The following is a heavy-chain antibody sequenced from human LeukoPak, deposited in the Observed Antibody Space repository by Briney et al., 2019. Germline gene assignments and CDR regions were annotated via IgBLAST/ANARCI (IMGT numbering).Heavy chain of an antibody. CDR3: ARHQGRAYYYYGMDV. V-gene: IGHV5-51*01. CDR1: GYSFTSYW. CDR2: NYPDDSDT. Sequence: GAFLEICCGGSGYSFTSYWIGWGRPIAGKGVGRVGINYPDDSDTRYSPSYHGQVPISADKSITTAYLQWSSLKASDTAMYYCARHQGRAYYYYGMDVWGQGTTVSVSS. J-gene: IGHJ6*02.